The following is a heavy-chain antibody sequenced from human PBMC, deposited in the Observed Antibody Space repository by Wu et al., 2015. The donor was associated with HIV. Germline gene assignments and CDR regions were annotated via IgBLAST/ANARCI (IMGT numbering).Heavy chain of an antibody. CDR1: GGTFSSYA. CDR2: IIPIFGTA. CDR3: ARFILPHDLAVAGTRGWFDP. V-gene: IGHV1-69*13. D-gene: IGHD6-19*01. Sequence: QVQLVQSGAEVKKPGSSVKVSCKASGGTFSSYAISWVRQAPGQGLEWMGRIIPIFGTANYAQKFQGRVTITADESTSTAYMELSSLRSEDTAVYYCARFILPHDLAVAGTRGWFDPWGQGTLVTVSS. J-gene: IGHJ5*02.